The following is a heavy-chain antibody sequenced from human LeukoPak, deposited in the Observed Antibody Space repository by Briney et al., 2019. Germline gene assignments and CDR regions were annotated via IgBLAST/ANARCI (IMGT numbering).Heavy chain of an antibody. CDR2: INPNSGGT. CDR3: ARRGRQYSSSWYNDY. Sequence: ASVNVSCKASGYTFTGYYMHWVRQAPGQGLEWMGWINPNSGGTNYAQKFQGRVTMTRDTSISTAYMELSRLRSDDTAVYYCARRGRQYSSSWYNDYWGQGTLVTASS. V-gene: IGHV1-2*02. D-gene: IGHD6-13*01. CDR1: GYTFTGYY. J-gene: IGHJ4*02.